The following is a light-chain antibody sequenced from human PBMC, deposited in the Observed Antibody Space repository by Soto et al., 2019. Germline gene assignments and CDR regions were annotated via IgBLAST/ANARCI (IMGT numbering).Light chain of an antibody. CDR3: QQYNNWPPLT. CDR2: GAS. V-gene: IGKV3-15*01. J-gene: IGKJ4*01. Sequence: EIVMTQSPDTQSLSPGERATLSCRASQSVSSNLAWYQQKPGQAPRILIYGASTRATGVPARFSGSGSGTEFTLTISSLQSEDFAVYYCQQYNNWPPLTFGGGTKVEIK. CDR1: QSVSSN.